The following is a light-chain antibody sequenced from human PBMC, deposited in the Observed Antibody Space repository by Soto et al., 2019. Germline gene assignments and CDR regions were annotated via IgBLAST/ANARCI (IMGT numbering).Light chain of an antibody. CDR3: QQYHSFPLT. CDR2: NVS. J-gene: IGKJ4*01. CDR1: QSISHW. Sequence: DIRMTQSPFTLSASVGDRVTITCRASQSISHWLVWYHQKPGKPPKFLIYNVSSVESGVPSRLSGSGSGTEFTLTINNLQPEDFATYYCQQYHSFPLTFGGGTKVEIK. V-gene: IGKV1-5*03.